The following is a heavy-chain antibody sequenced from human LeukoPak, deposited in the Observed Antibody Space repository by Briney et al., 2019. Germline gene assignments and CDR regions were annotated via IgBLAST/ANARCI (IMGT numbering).Heavy chain of an antibody. Sequence: SQTLSLTCTVSGGSISSGAYYRSWIRQHPGKGLEWIGYIYYSGSTYYNPSLKSRVTISVDTSKNQFSLKLSSVTAADTAVYYCAREDGLDGYNYVAYWGQGTLVTVSS. D-gene: IGHD5-24*01. CDR3: AREDGLDGYNYVAY. V-gene: IGHV4-31*03. CDR1: GGSISSGAYY. CDR2: IYYSGST. J-gene: IGHJ4*02.